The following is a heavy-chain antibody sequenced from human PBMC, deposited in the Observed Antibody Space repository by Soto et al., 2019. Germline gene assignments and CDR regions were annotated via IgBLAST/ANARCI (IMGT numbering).Heavy chain of an antibody. J-gene: IGHJ5*02. CDR2: INHSGST. V-gene: IGHV4-34*01. CDR3: ARVAVVGGSGSYYSDWFDP. CDR1: GGSFSGYY. D-gene: IGHD3-10*01. Sequence: SETLSLTCAVYGGSFSGYYWSWIRQPPGKGLEWIGEINHSGSTNYNPSLKSRVTISVDTSKNQFSLKLSSVTAADTAVYYCARVAVVGGSGSYYSDWFDPWGQGTLVTVSS.